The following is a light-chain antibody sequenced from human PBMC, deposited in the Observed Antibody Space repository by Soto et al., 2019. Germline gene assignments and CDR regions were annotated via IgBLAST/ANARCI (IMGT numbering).Light chain of an antibody. CDR3: SSYTSSVTDV. Sequence: QSALTQPASVSGSPGQSITISCTGTSSDVGGYNYVSWYQQHPGKAPKLMIYDVINRPSGVSNRFSGSKSGNTASLTISGLQAEDEGDYYCSSYTSSVTDVFGTGTKLTVL. CDR2: DVI. V-gene: IGLV2-14*01. J-gene: IGLJ1*01. CDR1: SSDVGGYNY.